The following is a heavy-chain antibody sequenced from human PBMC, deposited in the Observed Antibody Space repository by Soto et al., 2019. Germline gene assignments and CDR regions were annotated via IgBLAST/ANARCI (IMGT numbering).Heavy chain of an antibody. CDR2: TYYRSNWYN. CDR1: GDSVSGNSVA. J-gene: IGHJ1*01. V-gene: IGHV6-1*01. CDR3: ARDELVGKYLQH. Sequence: PSQTLSLTCAISGDSVSGNSVAWNWIRQSPSRGLEWLGRTYYRSNWYNEYALSMKSRMTINPDTSKNQFSLQLDSVTPEDTAVYYCARDELVGKYLQHWGQGTLVTVSS. D-gene: IGHD2-15*01.